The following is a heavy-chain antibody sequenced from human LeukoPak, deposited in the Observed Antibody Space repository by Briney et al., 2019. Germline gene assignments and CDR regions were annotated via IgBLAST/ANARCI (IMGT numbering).Heavy chain of an antibody. CDR1: GGSISSGGYY. V-gene: IGHV4-31*03. Sequence: SETLSLTRTVSGGSISSGGYYWSWIRQHPGKGLEWIGYIYYSGSTYYNPSLKSRVTISVDTSKNQFSLKLSSVTAADTAVYYCARDVMDSSSWCYFDYWGQGTLVTVSS. CDR3: ARDVMDSSSWCYFDY. D-gene: IGHD6-13*01. CDR2: IYYSGST. J-gene: IGHJ4*02.